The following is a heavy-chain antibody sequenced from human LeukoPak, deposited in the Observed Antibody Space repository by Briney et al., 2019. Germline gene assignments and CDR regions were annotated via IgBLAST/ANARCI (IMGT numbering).Heavy chain of an antibody. J-gene: IGHJ6*02. Sequence: SETLSLTCAVYGGSFSGYYWSWIRQPPGKGLEWIGEINHSGSTNYNPSLKSRVTISVDTSKNQFSLKLSSVTAADTAVYYCARDPGPYYDILTGNHYGMDVWGQGTTVTVSS. CDR1: GGSFSGYY. D-gene: IGHD3-9*01. V-gene: IGHV4-34*01. CDR2: INHSGST. CDR3: ARDPGPYYDILTGNHYGMDV.